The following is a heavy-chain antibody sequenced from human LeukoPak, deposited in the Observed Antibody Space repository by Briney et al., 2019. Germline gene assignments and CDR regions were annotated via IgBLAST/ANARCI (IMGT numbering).Heavy chain of an antibody. V-gene: IGHV1-2*02. CDR1: GYTFTGYY. Sequence: GASVKVSCKASGYTFTGYYMHWVRQAPGQGLEWMGWINPNSGGTNYAQKFQGRVTITADKSTSTAYMELSSLRSEDTAVYYCARELQGHFDYWGQGTLVTVSS. CDR2: INPNSGGT. J-gene: IGHJ4*02. CDR3: ARELQGHFDY.